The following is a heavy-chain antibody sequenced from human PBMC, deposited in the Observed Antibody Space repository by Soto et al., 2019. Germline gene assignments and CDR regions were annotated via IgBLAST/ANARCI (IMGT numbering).Heavy chain of an antibody. V-gene: IGHV3-53*01. CDR1: GFTVSGKKY. J-gene: IGHJ3*02. CDR3: ATWHLQEHAYDI. D-gene: IGHD1-1*01. Sequence: GGSLRLSCAAFGFTVSGKKYVAWVRQARGKGLEWVSALYDLDGTYYADSVKGRFTTSSDRSRTTVYLQMNSLRPDDTAVYSCATWHLQEHAYDIWGQGTMVTVSS. CDR2: LYDLDGT.